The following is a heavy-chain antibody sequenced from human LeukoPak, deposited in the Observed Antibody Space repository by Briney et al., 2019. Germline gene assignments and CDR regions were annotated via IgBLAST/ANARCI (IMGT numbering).Heavy chain of an antibody. D-gene: IGHD4-17*01. Sequence: SVKVSCKASGGTFSSYAISWVRQAPGQGLEWMGGIIPIFGTANYAQKFQGRVTITADESTSTAYMELSSQRSEDTAVYYCARESQRSRAFDYWGQGTLVTVSS. V-gene: IGHV1-69*01. CDR2: IIPIFGTA. J-gene: IGHJ4*02. CDR1: GGTFSSYA. CDR3: ARESQRSRAFDY.